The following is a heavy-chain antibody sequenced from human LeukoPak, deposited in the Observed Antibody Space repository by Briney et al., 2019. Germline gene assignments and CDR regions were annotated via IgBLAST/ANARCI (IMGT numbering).Heavy chain of an antibody. CDR1: GYTFTRYD. V-gene: IGHV1-8*01. D-gene: IGHD1-26*01. J-gene: IGHJ6*02. Sequence: ASVKVSCKASGYTFTRYDINWVRQATGQGLEWMGWMNPNSGNTGYAQKFQGRVTMTRNTSISTAYMELSSLRSEDTAVYYCARAQWEPVIGWYYYGMDVWGQGTTVTVSS. CDR2: MNPNSGNT. CDR3: ARAQWEPVIGWYYYGMDV.